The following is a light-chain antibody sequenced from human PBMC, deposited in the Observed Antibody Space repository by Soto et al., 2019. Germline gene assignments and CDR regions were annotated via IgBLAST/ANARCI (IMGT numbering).Light chain of an antibody. CDR1: QSVTSSC. J-gene: IGKJ1*01. V-gene: IGKV3-20*01. Sequence: EIVLTQSPGTLSLSPGERATLSCRASQSVTSSCLAWYQQKPGQALRLLIFGASSRATDIPDRFGGSGSGTDFTLTISRLEPEDFAVYYCQQYGSPPQTFGQGTKVEIK. CDR2: GAS. CDR3: QQYGSPPQT.